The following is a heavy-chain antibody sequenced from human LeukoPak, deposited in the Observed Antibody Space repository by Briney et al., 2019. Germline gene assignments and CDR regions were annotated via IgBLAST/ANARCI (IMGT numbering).Heavy chain of an antibody. J-gene: IGHJ6*02. V-gene: IGHV3-7*05. CDR3: ARDRWSRLYYYGMDV. CDR1: GFTFSSYW. D-gene: IGHD4-23*01. CDR2: IKQDGSEK. Sequence: GGSLRLSCAASGFTFSSYWMSWVRQAPGKGLAWVAHIKQDGSEKSFVDSVKCRFSIASYTAKNSLYLQMNSLRAEDTAVYYRARDRWSRLYYYGMDVGGQGTTVTVSS.